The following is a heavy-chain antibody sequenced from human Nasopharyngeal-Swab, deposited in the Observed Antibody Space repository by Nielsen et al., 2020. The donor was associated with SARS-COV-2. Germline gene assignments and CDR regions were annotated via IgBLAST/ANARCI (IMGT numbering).Heavy chain of an antibody. CDR1: GFTFDDYA. D-gene: IGHD4-11*01. CDR3: ARGTADHSNPSFDY. CDR2: INWNSGTT. V-gene: IGHV3-9*01. J-gene: IGHJ4*02. Sequence: SLKISCAASGFTFDDYAMHWVRQAPGKGLEWFSTINWNSGTTGYEDSVKGRFTITRDNAKNSLYLQMDSLRAEDTALYSCARGTADHSNPSFDYCGQGTLVTVSS.